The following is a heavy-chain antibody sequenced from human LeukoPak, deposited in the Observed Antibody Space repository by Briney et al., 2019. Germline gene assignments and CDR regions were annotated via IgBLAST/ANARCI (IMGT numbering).Heavy chain of an antibody. CDR3: ARERAVAGTWGYYYGMDV. V-gene: IGHV1-46*01. CDR1: GYTFTSYY. D-gene: IGHD6-19*01. Sequence: ASVKVSCEASGYTFTSYYMRWVRQAPGQGRGWMGIINPRGGSTSYEQKFQGRVTMTRDTYTSTVYMEMSSLRSEDTAVYYCARERAVAGTWGYYYGMDVWGQGTTVTVSS. J-gene: IGHJ6*02. CDR2: INPRGGST.